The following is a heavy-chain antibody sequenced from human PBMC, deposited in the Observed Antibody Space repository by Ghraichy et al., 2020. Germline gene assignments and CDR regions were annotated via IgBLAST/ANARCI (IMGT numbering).Heavy chain of an antibody. CDR1: GGSISNYY. Sequence: SETLSLTCSVSGGSISNYYWSWIRQPPGKGLEYIGYIYYSGSTNYNPSLKSRVTISLDTSKNHFSLKLSSVTAADTAVYFCASGRYSSGGGFLDYWGQGTLVTVSS. D-gene: IGHD6-19*01. V-gene: IGHV4-59*08. CDR3: ASGRYSSGGGFLDY. CDR2: IYYSGST. J-gene: IGHJ4*02.